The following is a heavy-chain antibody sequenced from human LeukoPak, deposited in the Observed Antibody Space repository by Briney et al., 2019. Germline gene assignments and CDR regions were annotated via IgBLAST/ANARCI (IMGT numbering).Heavy chain of an antibody. CDR3: ARDFCGGDCYSRSTYTDV. J-gene: IGHJ6*04. CDR2: INPNSGGA. CDR1: GYTFTGYY. V-gene: IGHV1-2*06. Sequence: ASVKVSCKASGYTFTGYYMHWVRQAPGQGLEWMGRINPNSGGANYAQKFQGRVTMTRATSISTAYMELSRLRSDDTAVYYCARDFCGGDCYSRSTYTDVWGKGTTVTVSS. D-gene: IGHD2-21*02.